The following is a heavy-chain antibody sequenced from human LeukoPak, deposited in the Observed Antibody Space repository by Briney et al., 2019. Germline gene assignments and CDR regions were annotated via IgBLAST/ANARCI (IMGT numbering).Heavy chain of an antibody. CDR3: AKVPNTLGYCSGGSCFGNF. D-gene: IGHD2-15*01. Sequence: PGGSLRLSCAASGLTFRNYAMSWVRQAPGKGLEWVSVICANDGNTYYADAVKGRFTISRDNSKDTLYLQMDSLRAEDTAVYYCAKVPNTLGYCSGGSCFGNFWGQGTLVTVSS. CDR2: ICANDGNT. V-gene: IGHV3-23*01. CDR1: GLTFRNYA. J-gene: IGHJ4*02.